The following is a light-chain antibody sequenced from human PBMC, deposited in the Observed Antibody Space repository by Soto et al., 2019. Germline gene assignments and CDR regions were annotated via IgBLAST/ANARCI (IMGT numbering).Light chain of an antibody. CDR2: DAT. CDR1: QNVSIY. Sequence: EVVLTQSPATLSLSPGERATLSCRASQNVSIYLAWYQQKPGQVPRPLIYDATNRAAGIPPRFSGSGSGTDFTLTISSLEPEDFAVYYCQQRYSWPPLTFGGGTKVEIK. V-gene: IGKV3-11*01. J-gene: IGKJ4*01. CDR3: QQRYSWPPLT.